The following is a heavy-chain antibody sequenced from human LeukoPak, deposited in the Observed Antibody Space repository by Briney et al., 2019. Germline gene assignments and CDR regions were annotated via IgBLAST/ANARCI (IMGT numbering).Heavy chain of an antibody. D-gene: IGHD1-26*01. V-gene: IGHV1-69*04. CDR2: IIPILGIA. Sequence: GSSVKVSCKASGGTFSSYAISWVRQAPGQGLEWMGRIIPILGIANYAQKFQGRVTITADKSTSTAYMELSSLRSEDTAVYYCASIVGARVTEFDYWGQGTLVTVSS. J-gene: IGHJ4*02. CDR3: ASIVGARVTEFDY. CDR1: GGTFSSYA.